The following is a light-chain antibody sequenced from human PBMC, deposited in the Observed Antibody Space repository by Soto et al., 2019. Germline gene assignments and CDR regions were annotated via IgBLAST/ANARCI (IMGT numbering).Light chain of an antibody. CDR3: QQYATSPLT. J-gene: IGKJ4*01. CDR2: GAL. CDR1: HSVLFSSNNKNY. V-gene: IGKV4-1*01. Sequence: DIVMTQSPDSRTVSLGDRGTISVHSGHSVLFSSNNKNYLAWYQQKPGQAPRLLIYGALSRATGIPDRFSGSGSGTDFTLTISRLEPEDFALYYCQQYATSPLTFGGGTKVDIK.